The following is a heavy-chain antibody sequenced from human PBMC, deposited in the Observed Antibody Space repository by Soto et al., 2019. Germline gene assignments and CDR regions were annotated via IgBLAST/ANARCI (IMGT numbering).Heavy chain of an antibody. CDR2: ISGRGGST. CDR3: AKDKGGGSYYYDSSGYYPSFDY. Sequence: EVQLLESGGGLVQPGGSLRLSCAASGFTFSRYAMSWVRQAPGKVLEGGSDISGRGGSTYYADSVKGRFTNARDNSKNPLYLQMNSLRVEETGVYYCAKDKGGGSYYYDSSGYYPSFDYWGQGTLVTVSS. V-gene: IGHV3-23*01. CDR1: GFTFSRYA. J-gene: IGHJ4*02. D-gene: IGHD3-22*01.